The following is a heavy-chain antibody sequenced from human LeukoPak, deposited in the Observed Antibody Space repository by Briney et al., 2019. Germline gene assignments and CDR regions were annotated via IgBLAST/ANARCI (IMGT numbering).Heavy chain of an antibody. CDR3: AKDHRWPVDY. V-gene: IGHV3-30-3*01. D-gene: IGHD6-19*01. J-gene: IGHJ4*02. CDR1: GFTFGTYS. Sequence: PGRSLRPSCAASGFTFGTYSMHWVRQAPGKGLEWAAIISSAGTIINYADSVKGRFSIPRDNSKNTLYLQMDSLRVEDTAVYYCAKDHRWPVDYWGQGSLVTVSS. CDR2: ISSAGTII.